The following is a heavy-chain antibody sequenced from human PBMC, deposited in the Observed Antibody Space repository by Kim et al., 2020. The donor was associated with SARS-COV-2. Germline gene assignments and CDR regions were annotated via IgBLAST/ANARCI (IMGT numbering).Heavy chain of an antibody. CDR1: GFTFSTYA. Sequence: GGSLRLSCAASGFTFSTYAMHWVRQPPGKGLEWVALISHDGSHTYYGDSMKGRVTISRDNSKNTLYLQMQLNSLRGEDTAVYYCTRNRAIGNNYYGMDVWGQGTTVTVSS. CDR2: ISHDGSHT. J-gene: IGHJ6*02. V-gene: IGHV3-30*04. D-gene: IGHD1-1*01. CDR3: TRNRAIGNNYYGMDV.